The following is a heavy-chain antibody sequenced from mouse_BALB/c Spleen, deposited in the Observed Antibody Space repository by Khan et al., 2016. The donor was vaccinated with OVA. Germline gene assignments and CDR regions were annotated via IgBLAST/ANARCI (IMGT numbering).Heavy chain of an antibody. J-gene: IGHJ4*01. CDR1: DYSITSAYA. Sequence: EVQLQESGPGLVKPSQSLSLTCTVTDYSITSAYAWNWNRQFPGNKLEWMGYISYIGSTNFHPALKSRISITRDTSKYQFFLQVNCVTTEDTATYYCARDGSRYNYAIDYWGQGTSVTVSS. D-gene: IGHD2-3*01. CDR2: ISYIGST. V-gene: IGHV3-2*02. CDR3: ARDGSRYNYAIDY.